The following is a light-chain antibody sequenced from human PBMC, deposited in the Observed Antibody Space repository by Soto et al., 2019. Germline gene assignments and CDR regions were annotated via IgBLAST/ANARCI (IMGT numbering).Light chain of an antibody. CDR3: QQLNNYPLT. CDR2: AAS. CDR1: QGIGSY. Sequence: DIQLTQSPSFLSASLGDRVPITCRASQGIGSYLAWYQQKPGKAPRLLIYAASTLQSGVPSRFSGSGSDTELTITISSLQPEDCETYYCQQLNNYPLTFGGGTKVDIK. J-gene: IGKJ4*01. V-gene: IGKV1-9*01.